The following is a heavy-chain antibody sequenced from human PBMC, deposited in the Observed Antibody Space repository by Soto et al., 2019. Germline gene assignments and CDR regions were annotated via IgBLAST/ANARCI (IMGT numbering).Heavy chain of an antibody. J-gene: IGHJ4*02. CDR2: MYHSGST. D-gene: IGHD2-2*01. V-gene: IGHV4-30-2*01. CDR3: ARVPEY. Sequence: SETLSLTCAVFGGSISSGGYSWSWIRQPPGKGLEWIGYMYHSGSTYYNPSLKSRVTISIDRSKNQFSLKLSSVTAADTAVYYCARVPEYWGKGTLVTVSP. CDR1: GGSISSGGYS.